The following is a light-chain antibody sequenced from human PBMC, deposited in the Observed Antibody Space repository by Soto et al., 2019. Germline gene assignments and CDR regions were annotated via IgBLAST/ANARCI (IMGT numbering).Light chain of an antibody. Sequence: EIVLTQSPATLSLSPGERATLSCRASQSVSSYLAWYQQKPGLAPRLLISDISNRATGIPDRFSGSGSGTDFTLTISRLEPEDFAVYYCQQYGNSPLTFGGGTKVEIK. CDR3: QQYGNSPLT. CDR2: DIS. V-gene: IGKV3D-20*01. J-gene: IGKJ4*01. CDR1: QSVSSY.